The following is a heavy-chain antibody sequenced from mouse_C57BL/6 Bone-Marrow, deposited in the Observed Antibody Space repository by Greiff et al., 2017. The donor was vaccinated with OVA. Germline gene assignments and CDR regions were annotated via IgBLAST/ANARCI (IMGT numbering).Heavy chain of an antibody. CDR1: YTFSRRVH. CDR2: GQGLEWIG. D-gene: IGHD2-4*01. J-gene: IGHJ4*01. CDR3: SVDSAVDYCAWRSYYDYEDYAMDD. V-gene: IGHV1-87*01. Sequence: QVQLKESGPELARPWASVKISCQAFYTFSRRVHFAIRDTNYWMQWVKQRPGQGLEWIGAIYPGDGDTSYNQEVKGKATLTAANSASTADMQLRSLTSVDSAVDYCAWRSYYDYEDYAMDDWGQGTSVTVSS.